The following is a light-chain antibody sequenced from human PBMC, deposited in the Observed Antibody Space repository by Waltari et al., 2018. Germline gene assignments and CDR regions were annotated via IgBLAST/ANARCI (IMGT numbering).Light chain of an antibody. V-gene: IGKV4-1*01. CDR3: QQCYSTPYT. CDR2: WAS. CDR1: QNLLYNSDNKNY. J-gene: IGKJ2*01. Sequence: DIVMTQSPDSLAVSLGERVTIHCRSSQNLLYNSDNKNYLAWFQQKPGKPPKLLIYWASTRESGVPDRFSGSGSGTEFTLTISSLQAADVAVYYCQQCYSTPYTFGQGTKLEIK.